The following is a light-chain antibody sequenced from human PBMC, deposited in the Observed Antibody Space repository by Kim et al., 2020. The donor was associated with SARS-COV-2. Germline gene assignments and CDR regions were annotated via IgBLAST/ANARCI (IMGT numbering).Light chain of an antibody. Sequence: APGKTAGITCGGNNIGSKSVHWYQQKPGQAPVLVIYYGSDRPSGIPERLSGSNSGNTATLTISRVEAGDEADYYCQVWDSSSDHRVFGGGTQLTVL. V-gene: IGLV3-21*04. CDR2: YGS. CDR3: QVWDSSSDHRV. CDR1: NIGSKS. J-gene: IGLJ3*02.